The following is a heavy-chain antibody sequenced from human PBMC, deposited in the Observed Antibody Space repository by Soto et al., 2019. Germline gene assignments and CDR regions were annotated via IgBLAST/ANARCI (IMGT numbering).Heavy chain of an antibody. CDR3: AKRSASIAVTGSYIDY. CDR1: GFTFSSYA. D-gene: IGHD6-19*01. J-gene: IGHJ4*02. CDR2: IISSGGNT. V-gene: IGHV3-23*01. Sequence: PGGSLRLSCAASGFTFSSYAMTWVRQAPGKGLEWVSAIISSGGNTYYADSVKGRFTISRDNSKNTLYLQMNSLRAEDTALYYCAKRSASIAVTGSYIDYWGQGALVTVAS.